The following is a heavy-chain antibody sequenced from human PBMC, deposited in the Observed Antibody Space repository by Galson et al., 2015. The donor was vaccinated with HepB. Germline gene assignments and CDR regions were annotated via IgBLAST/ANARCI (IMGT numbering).Heavy chain of an antibody. CDR3: AKADCSGGSCTNDAFDI. V-gene: IGHV3-23*01. J-gene: IGHJ3*02. CDR2: ISGSGGST. D-gene: IGHD2-15*01. Sequence: ASGFTFSSYAMSWVRQAPGQGLEWVSAISGSGGSTYYADSVKGRFTISRDNSKNTLYLQMNSLRAEDTAVYYCAKADCSGGSCTNDAFDIWGQGTMVTVSS. CDR1: GFTFSSYA.